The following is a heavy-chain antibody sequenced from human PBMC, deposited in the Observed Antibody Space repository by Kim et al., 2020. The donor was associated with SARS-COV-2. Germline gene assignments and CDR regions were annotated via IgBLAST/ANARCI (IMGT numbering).Heavy chain of an antibody. CDR1: GGSFSGYY. CDR2: INHSGST. V-gene: IGHV4-34*01. Sequence: SETLSLTCAVYGGSFSGYYWSWIRQPPGKGLEWIGEINHSGSTNYNPSLKSRVTISVDTSKNQFSLKLSSVTAADTAVDYCSSRDYEFWSGYYRNWFYP. D-gene: IGHD3-3*01. CDR3: SSRDYEFWSGYYRNWFYP. J-gene: IGHJ5*02.